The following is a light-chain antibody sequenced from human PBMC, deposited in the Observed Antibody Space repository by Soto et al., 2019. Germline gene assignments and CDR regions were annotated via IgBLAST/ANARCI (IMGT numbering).Light chain of an antibody. CDR1: QSISSY. V-gene: IGKV1-39*01. CDR3: QQCYSPLRT. J-gene: IGKJ1*01. Sequence: DIQMTQSTYSLSASVGDRVTITCLASQSISSYLNWYQQKPGKAPKLLIYAASSWQSGVPARFSGSGSGTDFTLTISSLQPEDVATYYCQQCYSPLRTFGQGTKVDIK. CDR2: AAS.